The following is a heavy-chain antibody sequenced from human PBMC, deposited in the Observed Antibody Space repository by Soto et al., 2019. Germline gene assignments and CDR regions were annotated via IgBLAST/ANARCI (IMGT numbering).Heavy chain of an antibody. D-gene: IGHD5-12*01. V-gene: IGHV4-4*07. CDR3: ERLQRYSGSYRWFDP. CDR2: IYDTGSV. CDR1: GGSIRDYY. J-gene: IGHJ5*02. Sequence: SETLSLTCTVSGGSIRDYYWSWIRQPAGKGLEWIGRIYDTGSVNYNPSLKSRVTMSVDISQNQLYLMLSPVTAADTAVYYCERLQRYSGSYRWFDPWGQGTLVTVSS.